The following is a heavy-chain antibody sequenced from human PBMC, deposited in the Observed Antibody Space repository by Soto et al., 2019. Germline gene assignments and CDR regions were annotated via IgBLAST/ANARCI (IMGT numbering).Heavy chain of an antibody. CDR2: INHSGST. CDR1: GGSFSGYY. J-gene: IGHJ5*02. V-gene: IGHV4-34*01. CDR3: ARDLSGWFDP. Sequence: SETLSLTCAVYGGSFSGYYWSWFRQPPGKGLEWIGEINHSGSTNYNPSLESRVTISVDPSKNQFSLKLSSVTAADTAVYYCARDLSGWFDPWGQGTLVTVSS. D-gene: IGHD3-3*01.